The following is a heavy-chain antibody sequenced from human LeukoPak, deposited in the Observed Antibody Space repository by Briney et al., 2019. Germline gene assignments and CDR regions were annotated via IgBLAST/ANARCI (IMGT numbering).Heavy chain of an antibody. Sequence: PGRSLRLSCAASGFTFSSYGMHWVRQAPGKGLEWVAVISYDGSNKYYADSVKGRFTISRDNSKNTLYLQMNSLRAEDTAVYYCAKTAHSDAFDIWGQGPMVTVSS. D-gene: IGHD2-15*01. J-gene: IGHJ3*02. V-gene: IGHV3-30*18. CDR1: GFTFSSYG. CDR3: AKTAHSDAFDI. CDR2: ISYDGSNK.